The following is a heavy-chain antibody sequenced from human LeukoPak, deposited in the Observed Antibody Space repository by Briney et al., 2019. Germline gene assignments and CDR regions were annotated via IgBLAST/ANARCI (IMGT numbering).Heavy chain of an antibody. CDR2: IYSGGST. CDR3: ARDHSHYYDSSGYFDAFDI. J-gene: IGHJ3*02. V-gene: IGHV3-53*01. Sequence: GGSLRLSCAASGFTVSSNYMSWVRQAPGKGLEWVSVIYSGGSTYYADSVKGRFTISRDNSKNTLYLQMNSLRAEDTAVYYCARDHSHYYDSSGYFDAFDIWGQGTMVTVSS. D-gene: IGHD3-22*01. CDR1: GFTVSSNY.